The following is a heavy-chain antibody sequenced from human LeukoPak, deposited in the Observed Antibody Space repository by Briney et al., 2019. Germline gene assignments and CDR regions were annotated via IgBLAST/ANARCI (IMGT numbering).Heavy chain of an antibody. D-gene: IGHD4-17*01. V-gene: IGHV3-21*01. Sequence: GGSLRLSCAASGFTFSSYSMNWVRQAPGKGLEWVSSISSSSSYIYYADSVKGRFTISRDNSKNTLYLQMNSLRVEDTAVYYCAKDASTVTLHADYWGQGTLVTVSS. CDR1: GFTFSSYS. CDR2: ISSSSSYI. J-gene: IGHJ4*02. CDR3: AKDASTVTLHADY.